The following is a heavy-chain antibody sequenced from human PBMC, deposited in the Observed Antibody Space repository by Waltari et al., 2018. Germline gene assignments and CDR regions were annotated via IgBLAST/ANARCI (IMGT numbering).Heavy chain of an antibody. CDR2: IFHSGST. J-gene: IGHJ3*02. CDR1: GSSISSGHY. CDR3: ARLGNMITFRGVIVPSSDAFDI. V-gene: IGHV4-38-2*01. Sequence: QVQLQESGPGPVKPSEPLSLTCAVFGSSISSGHYWGWIRQSPSKARDWVGTIFHSGSTYYNPSLTSRVTISVDTSMNQFSLKLSSVTAADTAVYFCARLGNMITFRGVIVPSSDAFDIWGQGTMVTVSS. D-gene: IGHD3-16*02.